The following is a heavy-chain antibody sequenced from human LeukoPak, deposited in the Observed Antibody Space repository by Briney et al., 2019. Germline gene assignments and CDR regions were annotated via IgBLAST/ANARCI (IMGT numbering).Heavy chain of an antibody. CDR1: GFTFNNAW. CDR2: IKSKTDGGTT. CDR3: TTRLRYFDWTIYDFGY. D-gene: IGHD3-9*01. V-gene: IGHV3-15*01. Sequence: PGGSLRLSCAASGFTFNNAWMSWVRQAPGKGLEWVGRIKSKTDGGTTDYAAPVKGRFTISRDDSKNTLYLQMNSLKTEDTAVYYCTTRLRYFDWTIYDFGYWGQGTLVTVSS. J-gene: IGHJ4*02.